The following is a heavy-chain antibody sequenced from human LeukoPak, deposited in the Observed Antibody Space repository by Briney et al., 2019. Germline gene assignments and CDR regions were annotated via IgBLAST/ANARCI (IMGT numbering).Heavy chain of an antibody. Sequence: NPGGSLRLSCAASGFTFSSYAMSWVRQAPGKGLEWVSSISSSSSYIYYADSVKGRFTTSRDNAKNSLYLQMNSLRAEDTAVYYCARGRGYNSFDYWGQGTLVTVSS. J-gene: IGHJ4*02. CDR2: ISSSSSYI. CDR1: GFTFSSYA. D-gene: IGHD2/OR15-2a*01. V-gene: IGHV3-21*01. CDR3: ARGRGYNSFDY.